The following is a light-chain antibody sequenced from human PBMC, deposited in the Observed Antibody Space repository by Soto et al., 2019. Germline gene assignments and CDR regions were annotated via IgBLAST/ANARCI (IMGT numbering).Light chain of an antibody. J-gene: IGKJ1*01. CDR3: QQYYSAPRT. CDR1: QSLLYRSNNKNY. V-gene: IGKV4-1*01. CDR2: WAS. Sequence: IVMTQSPDSLAVSLGERATINCKSSQSLLYRSNNKNYLGWYQQKAGQPPKLLIYWASTRESGVPDRFSGSGSGTDFSLPISSLQAEDVAVYYCQQYYSAPRTFGQGTKVEIK.